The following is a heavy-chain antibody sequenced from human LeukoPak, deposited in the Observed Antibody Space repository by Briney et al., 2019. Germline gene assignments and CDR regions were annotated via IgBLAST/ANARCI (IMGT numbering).Heavy chain of an antibody. J-gene: IGHJ4*02. CDR2: IYYSGST. CDR1: GGSISSGGYY. V-gene: IGHV4-61*08. Sequence: SETLSLTCTASGGSISSGGYYWSWIRQPPGKGLEWIGYIYYSGSTNYNPSLKSRVTISVDTSKNQFSLKLSSVTAADTAVYYCARSRSRGVGDYWGQGTLVTVSS. CDR3: ARSRSRGVGDY. D-gene: IGHD3-10*01.